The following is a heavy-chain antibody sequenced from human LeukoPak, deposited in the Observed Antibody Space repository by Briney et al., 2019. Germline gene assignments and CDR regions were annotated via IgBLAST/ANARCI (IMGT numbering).Heavy chain of an antibody. CDR1: GFTFSSYG. CDR3: ARGGGDKDYYYMDV. CDR2: ILSDGSKE. J-gene: IGHJ6*03. D-gene: IGHD4-17*01. Sequence: TGGSLRLSCAASGFTFSSYGMHWVRQAPGKGLEWVAVILSDGSKEFYTDSVKGRFTISRDNSKNTLYLQMNSLRAEDTAVYYCARGGGDKDYYYMDVWGKGTTVTVSS. V-gene: IGHV3-30*19.